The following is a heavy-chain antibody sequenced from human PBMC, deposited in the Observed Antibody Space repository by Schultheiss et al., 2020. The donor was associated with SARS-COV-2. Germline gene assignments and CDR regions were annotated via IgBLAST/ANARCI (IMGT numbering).Heavy chain of an antibody. D-gene: IGHD5-18*01. CDR1: GFTFSSYG. Sequence: GESLKISCAASGFTFSSYGMHWVRQAPGKGLEWVAVIWYDGSNKYYADSVKGRFTISRDNSKNTLYLQMNSLRAEDTAVYYCARDGSQTWIQGSYYYGMDVWGQGTTVTVSS. CDR3: ARDGSQTWIQGSYYYGMDV. CDR2: IWYDGSNK. J-gene: IGHJ6*02. V-gene: IGHV3-33*01.